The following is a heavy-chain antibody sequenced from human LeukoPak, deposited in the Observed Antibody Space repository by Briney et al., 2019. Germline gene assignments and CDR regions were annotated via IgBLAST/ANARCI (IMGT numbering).Heavy chain of an antibody. D-gene: IGHD6-6*01. J-gene: IGHJ4*02. V-gene: IGHV3-33*01. CDR3: AREVWAVAARFPPAVSGLDY. CDR2: IWYDGSNK. CDR1: GFTFSSYG. Sequence: PGRSLRLSCAASGFTFSSYGMHWVRQAPGKGLEWVAVIWYDGSNKYYADSVKGRFTISRDNSKNTLYLQMNSLRAEDTAVYYCAREVWAVAARFPPAVSGLDYWGQGTLVTVSS.